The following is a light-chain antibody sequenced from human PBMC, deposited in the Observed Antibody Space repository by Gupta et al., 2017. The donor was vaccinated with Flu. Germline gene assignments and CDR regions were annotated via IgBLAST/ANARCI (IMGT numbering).Light chain of an antibody. CDR1: SSDVGAYNY. Sequence: QSALTQPRSVSGSPGQSVAISCTGTSSDVGAYNYVSWYQQHPGKAPKRIIYDVTKRPSGVPDRFTGSKSGKTASLTISGLQAEDESDYHCCSFGAASFFGGGTKLTVL. CDR3: CSFGAASF. J-gene: IGLJ2*01. V-gene: IGLV2-11*01. CDR2: DVT.